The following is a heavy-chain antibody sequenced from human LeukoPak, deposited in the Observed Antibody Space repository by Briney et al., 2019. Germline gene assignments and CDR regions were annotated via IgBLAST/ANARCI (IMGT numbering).Heavy chain of an antibody. Sequence: GGSLRLSCAASGFTFDDYAMHWVWQAPGKGLEWVSGISWNSGSIGYADSVKGRFTISRDNAKNSLYLQMNSLRAEDTALYYCAKDIGSSSWYYFDYWGQGTLVTVSS. CDR1: GFTFDDYA. V-gene: IGHV3-9*01. CDR3: AKDIGSSSWYYFDY. CDR2: ISWNSGSI. D-gene: IGHD6-13*01. J-gene: IGHJ4*02.